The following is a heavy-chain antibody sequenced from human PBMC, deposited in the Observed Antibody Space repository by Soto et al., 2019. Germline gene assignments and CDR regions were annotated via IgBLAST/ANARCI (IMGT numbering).Heavy chain of an antibody. CDR3: ASLGYSSGYGRNDAFDI. V-gene: IGHV1-46*01. J-gene: IGHJ3*02. CDR2: INPSGGST. CDR1: GYTFTSYY. Sequence: SVKVSCKASGYTFTSYYMHWVRQAPGQGLEWMGIINPSGGSTSYAQKFQGRVTMTRDTSTSTVYMELSSLRSEDTAVYYCASLGYSSGYGRNDAFDIWGQGTMVTV. D-gene: IGHD3-22*01.